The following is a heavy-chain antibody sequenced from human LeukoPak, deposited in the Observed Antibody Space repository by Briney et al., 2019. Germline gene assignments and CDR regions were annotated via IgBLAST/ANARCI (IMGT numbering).Heavy chain of an antibody. Sequence: GGSLRLSCAASGFTFSSYWMSWVRQAPGKGLEWVANIKQDGSEKYYVDSVKGRFTISRDNSKNTLYLQMNSLRAEDTAVYYCAKERVPGSWWGVFFDYWGQGTLVTVSS. CDR3: AKERVPGSWWGVFFDY. CDR2: IKQDGSEK. J-gene: IGHJ4*02. CDR1: GFTFSSYW. D-gene: IGHD6-13*01. V-gene: IGHV3-7*01.